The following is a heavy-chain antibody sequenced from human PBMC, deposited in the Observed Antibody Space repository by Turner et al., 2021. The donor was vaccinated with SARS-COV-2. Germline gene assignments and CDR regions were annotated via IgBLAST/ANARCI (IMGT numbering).Heavy chain of an antibody. D-gene: IGHD3-3*01. V-gene: IGHV4-39*01. CDR2: IYYSGST. J-gene: IGHJ6*02. Sequence: QLQLQESGPGLVKPSETLSLTCTVSGGSISSSSYYWGWIRQPPGKVLEWIGSIYYSGSTYYNPSLKSRVTISVDTSKNQFSLKLGSVTAADTAVYYCASPSVDFWSGSYYGMDVWGQGTTVTVSS. CDR1: GGSISSSSYY. CDR3: ASPSVDFWSGSYYGMDV.